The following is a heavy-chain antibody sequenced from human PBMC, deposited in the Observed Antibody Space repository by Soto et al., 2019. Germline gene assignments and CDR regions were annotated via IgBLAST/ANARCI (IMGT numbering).Heavy chain of an antibody. CDR2: IVVGSGDT. CDR1: GFTFSSSA. J-gene: IGHJ4*02. D-gene: IGHD2-2*03. V-gene: IGHV1-58*02. Sequence: QMQLAQSGPEVKKPGTSVKVSCKASGFTFSSSAMHWVRLARGQRLEWRGWIVVGSGDTKYAQEFQERVTITRDMSTNTAYMEMTSLRSEDTAVYYCATQVGYGTFDYWGQGTLVTVSS. CDR3: ATQVGYGTFDY.